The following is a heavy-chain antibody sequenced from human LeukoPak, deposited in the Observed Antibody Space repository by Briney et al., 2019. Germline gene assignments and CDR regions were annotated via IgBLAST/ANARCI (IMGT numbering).Heavy chain of an antibody. Sequence: GGSLRLSCAASGFTFSSNEMNWVRQAPGKGLEWVSYISDSGSTIYYADSVKGRFTISRDNAKNSLYLQMNSLRAEDTAVYYCARSYRNYYSSGNYYAYWGQGTLVTVSS. CDR3: ARSYRNYYSSGNYYAY. V-gene: IGHV3-48*03. CDR2: ISDSGSTI. J-gene: IGHJ4*02. D-gene: IGHD3-10*01. CDR1: GFTFSSNE.